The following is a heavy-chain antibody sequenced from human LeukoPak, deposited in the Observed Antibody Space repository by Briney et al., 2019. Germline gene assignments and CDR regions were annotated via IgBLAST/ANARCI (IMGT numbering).Heavy chain of an antibody. CDR3: ARATTWTYFDY. J-gene: IGHJ4*02. CDR1: GGSFSSSY. CDR2: IYYSGST. V-gene: IGHV4-34*01. Sequence: SETLSLTCAVYGGSFSSSYWSWIRQPPGKGLEWIGSIYYSGSTYYNPSLKSRVTISLDTSKNQFSLKLSSVTAADTAVYYCARATTWTYFDYWGQGTLVTVSS. D-gene: IGHD3/OR15-3a*01.